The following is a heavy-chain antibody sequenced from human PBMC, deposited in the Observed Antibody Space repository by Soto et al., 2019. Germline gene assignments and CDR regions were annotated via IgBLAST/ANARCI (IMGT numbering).Heavy chain of an antibody. V-gene: IGHV3-7*03. Sequence: GGALRLSCAASGFAFSNYWMNWVRQAPGKGLEWVANINEHGSETHYVDSVKGRFTVSRDNAKNSLYLQMNSLRAEDTAVYYCLSFWTDSWGQGSLVTVSS. CDR2: INEHGSET. J-gene: IGHJ4*02. CDR1: GFAFSNYW. D-gene: IGHD1-1*01. CDR3: LSFWTDS.